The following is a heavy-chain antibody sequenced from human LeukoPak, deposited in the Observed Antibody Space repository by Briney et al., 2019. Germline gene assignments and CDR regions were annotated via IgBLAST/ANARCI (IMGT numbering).Heavy chain of an antibody. V-gene: IGHV1-18*01. CDR1: GYTFTSYG. D-gene: IGHD6-19*01. CDR2: ISAYNGNT. CDR3: ARDLAAVAFQDAFDI. J-gene: IGHJ3*02. Sequence: ASVKVSCKASGYTFTSYGISWVRQAPGQGLEWMGWISAYNGNTNYAQKLQGRVTMTTDTSTSTAYMELRSLRSDDTAVYYCARDLAAVAFQDAFDIWGQGTMVTVSS.